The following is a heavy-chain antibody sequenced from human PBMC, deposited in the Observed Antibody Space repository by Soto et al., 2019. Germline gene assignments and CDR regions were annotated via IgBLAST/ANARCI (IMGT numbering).Heavy chain of an antibody. V-gene: IGHV4-39*01. CDR2: IFYAGNT. CDR1: GGSISSSRSY. J-gene: IGHJ5*02. Sequence: QLQLQESGPGLVKPSETLSLTCNVSGGSISSSRSYWAWFHQPPGKELEWIANIFYAGNTYYNPSLKSRVTVSVDTSKNQFSLKLDSVTAADTAVYYCARQAAAPGIDLWFDPWGQGTLVTVSS. D-gene: IGHD6-13*01. CDR3: ARQAAAPGIDLWFDP.